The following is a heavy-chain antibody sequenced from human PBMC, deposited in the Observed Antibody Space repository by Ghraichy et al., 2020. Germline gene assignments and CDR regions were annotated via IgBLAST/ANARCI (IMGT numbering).Heavy chain of an antibody. Sequence: GGSLRLSCAASGFTVSSNYMSWVRQAPGKGLEWVSVIYSGGSTYYADSVKGRFTISRDNSKNTLYLQMNSLRAEDTAVYYCARDGDGDYGGSNWGQGTLVTVSS. CDR1: GFTVSSNY. CDR2: IYSGGST. D-gene: IGHD4-17*01. V-gene: IGHV3-53*01. J-gene: IGHJ4*02. CDR3: ARDGDGDYGGSN.